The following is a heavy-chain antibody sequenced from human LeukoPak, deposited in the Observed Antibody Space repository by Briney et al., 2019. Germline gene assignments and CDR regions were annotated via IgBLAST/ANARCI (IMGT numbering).Heavy chain of an antibody. J-gene: IGHJ6*03. V-gene: IGHV4-34*01. Sequence: SETLSLTCAVYGGSFSGYYWSWIRQPPGKGLEWIGEINHSGSTNYNPSLKSRVTISVDTSKNQFSLKLSSVTAADPAVYYCARAMVAAASPTPKYYYYYYYMDVWGKGTTVTVSS. D-gene: IGHD6-13*01. CDR2: INHSGST. CDR1: GGSFSGYY. CDR3: ARAMVAAASPTPKYYYYYYYMDV.